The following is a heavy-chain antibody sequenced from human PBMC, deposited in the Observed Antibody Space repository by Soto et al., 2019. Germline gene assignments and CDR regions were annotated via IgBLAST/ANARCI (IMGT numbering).Heavy chain of an antibody. CDR1: GGSISSGGYY. J-gene: IGHJ4*02. CDR2: IYYSGST. V-gene: IGHV4-31*03. D-gene: IGHD2-2*01. Sequence: QVQLQESGPGLVKPSQTLSLTCTVSGGSISSGGYYWSWIRQHPGKGLEWIGYIYYSGSTYYNPSLNGRVTISVDTSKTRFSLELSSVTAADTAVYYCARGRISTSPYPIGYWGQGALVTVSS. CDR3: ARGRISTSPYPIGY.